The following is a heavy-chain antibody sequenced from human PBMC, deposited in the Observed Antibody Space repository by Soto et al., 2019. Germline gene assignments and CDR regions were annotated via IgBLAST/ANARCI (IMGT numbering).Heavy chain of an antibody. CDR1: GGSISSGGYY. CDR2: IYYSGST. D-gene: IGHD6-19*01. CDR3: AREYSSGWYVAFDI. V-gene: IGHV4-31*03. Sequence: SETLSLTCTVSGGSISSGGYYWSWIHQHPGKGLEWIGYIYYSGSTYYNPSLKGRVTISVDTSKNHFSLRLSSVTAADTAVYYCAREYSSGWYVAFDIWGQGTMVTVSS. J-gene: IGHJ3*02.